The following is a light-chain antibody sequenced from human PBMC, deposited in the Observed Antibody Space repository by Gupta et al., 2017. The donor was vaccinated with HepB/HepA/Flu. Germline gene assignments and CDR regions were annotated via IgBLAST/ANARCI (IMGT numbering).Light chain of an antibody. CDR2: DAS. CDR1: QDNNNY. J-gene: IGKJ3*01. CDR3: QQYGDLPIFT. Sequence: TQMTKSPSSLSASVGDRVSIPCQASQDNNNYLNWYQQKPGKAPKLLLSDASNLEAGVPSRFSGSGSGTHFTFTISGIQPEDLATDYCQQYGDLPIFTFVPGTKVELK. V-gene: IGKV1-33*01.